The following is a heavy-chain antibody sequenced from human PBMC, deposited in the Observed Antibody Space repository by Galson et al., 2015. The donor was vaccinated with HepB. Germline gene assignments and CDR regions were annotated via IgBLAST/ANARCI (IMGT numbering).Heavy chain of an antibody. Sequence: SVKVSCKASGYTFTSYYMNWVRQAPGQGLEWMGIINPSGGSTSYAQRFQGRVTMTRDTSTSTVYMELSSLRSEDTAVYYCSRGGSIAADYWGQGALVTVSS. CDR3: SRGGSIAADY. V-gene: IGHV1-46*03. D-gene: IGHD6-6*01. CDR1: GYTFTSYY. J-gene: IGHJ4*02. CDR2: INPSGGST.